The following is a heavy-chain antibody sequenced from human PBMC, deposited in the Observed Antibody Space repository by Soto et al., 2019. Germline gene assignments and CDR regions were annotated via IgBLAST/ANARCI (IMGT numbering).Heavy chain of an antibody. D-gene: IGHD5-12*01. CDR2: VNHRGST. J-gene: IGHJ6*02. CDR3: ARGGGYDYLDYYYGMDV. V-gene: IGHV4-34*01. Sequence: GSLRLSCKASGFNFRSYAMSWVRQAPGKGLGWIVEVNHRGSTNYNPSLKSRVTISVDTSKSHFSLKLTSITAADTAVYYCARGGGYDYLDYYYGMDVWGQGTTVTVSS. CDR1: GFNFRSYA.